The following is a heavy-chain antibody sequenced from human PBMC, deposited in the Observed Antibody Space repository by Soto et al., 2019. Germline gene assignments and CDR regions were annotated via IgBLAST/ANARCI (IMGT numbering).Heavy chain of an antibody. CDR1: GYPFTSYD. CDR2: ISTFSGKT. J-gene: IGHJ5*02. CDR3: AREGVRYWSGRSCYSGWFDT. D-gene: IGHD2-15*01. Sequence: QFHLVQSGAEVKKPGDAVRVSCKASGYPFTSYDIYWVRQAPGQGLEWMGWISTFSGKTNYTQKFQDRVTMTTDTPTTTAYKDLMSLRSDDTAVYYCAREGVRYWSGRSCYSGWFDTWAQGTMVTVSS. V-gene: IGHV1-18*04.